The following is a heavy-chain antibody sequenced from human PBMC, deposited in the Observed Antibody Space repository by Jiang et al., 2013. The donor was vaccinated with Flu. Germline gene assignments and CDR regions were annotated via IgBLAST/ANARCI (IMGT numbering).Heavy chain of an antibody. V-gene: IGHV1-69*01. CDR1: GGTFSSYA. Sequence: CKASGGTFSSYAISWVRQAPGQGLEWMGGIIPIFGTANYAQKFQGRVTITADESTSTAYMELSSLRSEDTAVYYCASFRDDAFDIWGQGTMVTVSS. D-gene: IGHD3-10*01. CDR2: IIPIFGTA. CDR3: ASFRDDAFDI. J-gene: IGHJ3*02.